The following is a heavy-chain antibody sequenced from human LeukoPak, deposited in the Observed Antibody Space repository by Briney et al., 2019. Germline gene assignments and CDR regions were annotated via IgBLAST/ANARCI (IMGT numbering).Heavy chain of an antibody. CDR1: GFTFSNYW. D-gene: IGHD1-26*01. CDR3: ARDKIVGATHFDY. Sequence: GGSLRLSCAASGFTFSNYWMSWVRQAPGKGLEWVANIKQDGSEKYYVDSVEGRFTISRDNAKNSLYLQMNSLRVEYTAVYYCARDKIVGATHFDYWGQGTLVTVSS. V-gene: IGHV3-7*01. J-gene: IGHJ4*02. CDR2: IKQDGSEK.